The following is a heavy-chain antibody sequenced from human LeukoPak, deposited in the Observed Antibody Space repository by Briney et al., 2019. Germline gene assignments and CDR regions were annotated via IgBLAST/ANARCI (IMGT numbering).Heavy chain of an antibody. CDR3: AKDLKWLPQLGY. J-gene: IGHJ4*02. CDR1: RFTFSTYA. Sequence: QTGGSLRLSCAASRFTFSTYAMNWVRQAPGKGLEWGSPIISGGGSTYYADSVKGRFTISRDNSKNTLYLQMNSLRAEDTASYYCAKDLKWLPQLGYWGQGTLVTVSS. CDR2: IISGGGST. V-gene: IGHV3-23*01. D-gene: IGHD5-12*01.